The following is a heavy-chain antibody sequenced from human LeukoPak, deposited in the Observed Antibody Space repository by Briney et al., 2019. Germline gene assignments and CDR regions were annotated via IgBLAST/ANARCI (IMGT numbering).Heavy chain of an antibody. J-gene: IGHJ4*02. CDR2: IYAYNGNT. V-gene: IGHV1-18*01. CDR1: GYTFTNYD. CDR3: ARGYGYSYGLFDY. Sequence: ASVKVPCKASGYTFTNYDISWVRQAPGQGLGWMGRIYAYNGNTKYAQKLQGRVTMATDTSTSTAYMELRSLRSDDTAVYFCARGYGYSYGLFDYWGQGTLVTVSS. D-gene: IGHD5-18*01.